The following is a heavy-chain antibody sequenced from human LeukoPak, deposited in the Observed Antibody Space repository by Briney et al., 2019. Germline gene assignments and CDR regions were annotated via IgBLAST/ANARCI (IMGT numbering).Heavy chain of an antibody. V-gene: IGHV3-43*02. Sequence: QTGGSLRLSCAASGFTFDDYAMHWVRQAPGKGLEWVSLISGDGGSTYYADSVKGRFTISRDNSKNSLYLQMNSLRTEDTALYYCAKDISQSESYCDILTGYTIYYYYYGMDVWGQGTTVTVSS. CDR2: ISGDGGST. CDR1: GFTFDDYA. J-gene: IGHJ6*02. CDR3: AKDISQSESYCDILTGYTIYYYYYGMDV. D-gene: IGHD3-9*01.